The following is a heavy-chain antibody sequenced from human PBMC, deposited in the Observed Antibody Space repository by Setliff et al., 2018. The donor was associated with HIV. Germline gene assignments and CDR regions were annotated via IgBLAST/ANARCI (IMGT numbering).Heavy chain of an antibody. CDR3: ARSMTTVPFFDY. J-gene: IGHJ4*02. CDR1: GYTFTGYY. CDR2: INPNSGGT. V-gene: IGHV1-2*06. Sequence: ASVKVSCKASGYTFTGYYMHWVRQAPGQGLEWMGRINPNSGGTNYAQKFQGRVTMTRDTSISTAYMELSRLRSDDTAVYYCARSMTTVPFFDYWGQGTLVTVPQ. D-gene: IGHD4-4*01.